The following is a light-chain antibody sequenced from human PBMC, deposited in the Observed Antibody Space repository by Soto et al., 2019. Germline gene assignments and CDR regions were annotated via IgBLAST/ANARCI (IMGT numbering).Light chain of an antibody. CDR3: QQRSNWPPIT. V-gene: IGKV3-11*01. J-gene: IGKJ5*01. CDR1: QSVTYN. Sequence: TQSPATLSASPGERVTLSCRATQSVTYNLAWYQQKPGQAPRLLIYGASTRPTGIPARFSGSGSGTDFTLTISSLEPEDFAVYYCQQRSNWPPITFGQGTRLEIK. CDR2: GAS.